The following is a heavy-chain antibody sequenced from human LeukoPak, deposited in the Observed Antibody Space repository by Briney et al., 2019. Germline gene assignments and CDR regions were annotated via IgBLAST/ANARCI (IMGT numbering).Heavy chain of an antibody. J-gene: IGHJ4*02. V-gene: IGHV3-9*01. CDR2: ISWNSGSI. CDR1: GFTFDDYA. D-gene: IGHD4-11*01. Sequence: GGSLRLSCAASGFTFDDYAMHWVRQAPGKGLEWVSGISWNSGSIGYADSVKGRFTISRDNAKNSLYLQMNSLRAEDTALYYCARGRYSNYVAYWGQGTLVTVSS. CDR3: ARGRYSNYVAY.